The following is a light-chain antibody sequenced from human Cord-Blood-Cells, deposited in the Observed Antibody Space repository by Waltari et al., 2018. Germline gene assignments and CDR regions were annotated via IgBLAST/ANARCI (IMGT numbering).Light chain of an antibody. CDR1: QSVLYSSNNKNY. V-gene: IGKV4-1*01. CDR3: QQYYSTPPWT. J-gene: IGKJ1*01. Sequence: DLVMTQSPDSLAVSLGERATINCKSSQSVLYSSNNKNYLAWYQQKPGQPPKLLIYWASTRESGVPDRFSGSGSVTDFTLTISSLQAEDVAVYYCQQYYSTPPWTFGQGTKVEIK. CDR2: WAS.